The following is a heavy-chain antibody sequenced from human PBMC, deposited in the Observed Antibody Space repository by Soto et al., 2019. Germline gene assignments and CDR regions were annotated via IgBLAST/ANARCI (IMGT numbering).Heavy chain of an antibody. CDR3: ASPVGDGYNLGY. V-gene: IGHV4-61*01. D-gene: IGHD5-12*01. CDR1: GGSVSSGSYY. J-gene: IGHJ4*02. Sequence: SETLSLTCTVSGGSVSSGSYYWSWIRQPPGKGLEWIGYIYYSGSTNYNPSLKSRVTISVDTSKNQFSLKLSSVTAADTAVYYCASPVGDGYNLGYWGQGTLVTVSS. CDR2: IYYSGST.